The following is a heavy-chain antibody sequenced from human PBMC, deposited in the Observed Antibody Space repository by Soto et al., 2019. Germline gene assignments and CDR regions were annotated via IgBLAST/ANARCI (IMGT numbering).Heavy chain of an antibody. J-gene: IGHJ4*02. CDR1: GGSTSGYY. V-gene: IGHV4-59*01. CDR3: AGRSQWLFDL. CDR2: VYSTKTF. D-gene: IGHD6-19*01. Sequence: QVQLQESGPGLVKPSETLSLTCTVSGGSTSGYYWSWIRQPPGKGLQWIGYVYSTKTFNYNPSLKSRLTLSLDTSKNQVSLKLSSVTAADTAVYYCAGRSQWLFDLWGQGTPVTVSS.